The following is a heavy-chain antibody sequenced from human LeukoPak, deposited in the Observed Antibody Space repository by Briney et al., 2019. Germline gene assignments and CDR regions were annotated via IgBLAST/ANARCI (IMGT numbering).Heavy chain of an antibody. J-gene: IGHJ4*02. V-gene: IGHV4-39*07. CDR2: IYYSGST. CDR3: ARFGVAAYNFDY. Sequence: SETLSLTCTVSGDSISNDNYYWAWIRQPPGKGLEWIGNIYYSGSTYYNPSLKSRVTISVDTSKNQFSLKLSSVTAADTAVYYCARFGVAAYNFDYWGQGTLVTVSS. D-gene: IGHD3-3*01. CDR1: GDSISNDNYY.